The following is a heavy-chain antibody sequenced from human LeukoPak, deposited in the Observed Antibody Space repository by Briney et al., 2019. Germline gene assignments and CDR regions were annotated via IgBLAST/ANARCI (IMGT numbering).Heavy chain of an antibody. Sequence: GGSLRLSCAASGFTFSSYSMNWVRQAPGKGLEWVSSISSSSSYIYYADSVKGRFTISRDNAKNSLYLQMNSLRAEDTAVYYCARGRYCSGGSCFRFPNYYYYYMDVWGRGTMVTVSS. CDR2: ISSSSSYI. J-gene: IGHJ6*03. D-gene: IGHD2-15*01. CDR1: GFTFSSYS. CDR3: ARGRYCSGGSCFRFPNYYYYYMDV. V-gene: IGHV3-21*01.